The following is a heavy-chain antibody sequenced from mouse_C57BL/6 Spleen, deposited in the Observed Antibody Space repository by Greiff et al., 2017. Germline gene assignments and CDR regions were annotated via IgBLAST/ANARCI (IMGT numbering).Heavy chain of an antibody. CDR1: GYAFSSSW. CDR3: ARGETTVGYAMDY. D-gene: IGHD1-1*01. V-gene: IGHV1-82*01. CDR2: IYPGDGDT. J-gene: IGHJ4*01. Sequence: QVQLQQSGPELVKPGASVKISCKASGYAFSSSWMNWVKQRPGKGLEWIGRIYPGDGDTNYNGKFKGKATLTADKSSSTAYMQLSSLTSEDSAVYFCARGETTVGYAMDYWGQGTSGTVSS.